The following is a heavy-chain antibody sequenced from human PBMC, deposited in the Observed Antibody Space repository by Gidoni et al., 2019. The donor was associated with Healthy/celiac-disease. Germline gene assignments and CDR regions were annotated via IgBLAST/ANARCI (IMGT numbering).Heavy chain of an antibody. J-gene: IGHJ4*02. CDR1: GGSFSCYY. Sequence: VQLQQWCAGRSKPSETLSLTCAAYGGSFSCYYWSCIRQRPVTGLEWIGEINHSGGTNYNPSLKSRVTISVDTSKNQFSLRLSSVAAADTAVYYCARGYEGVWCGGSCPFDYWGQGTLVTVSS. CDR2: INHSGGT. V-gene: IGHV4-34*01. D-gene: IGHD2-15*01. CDR3: ARGYEGVWCGGSCPFDY.